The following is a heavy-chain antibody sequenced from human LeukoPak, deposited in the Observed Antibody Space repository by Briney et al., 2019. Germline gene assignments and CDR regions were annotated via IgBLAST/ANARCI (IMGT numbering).Heavy chain of an antibody. CDR3: ARDGHCSGGSCYPANAFDI. CDR2: INPSGGST. J-gene: IGHJ3*02. CDR1: GFTFTSSA. Sequence: GTSVKVSCKASGFTFTSSAMQWVRQAPGQGLEWMGIINPSGGSTSYAQKFQGRVTMTRDTSTSTVYMELSSLRSEDTAVYYCARDGHCSGGSCYPANAFDIWGQGTMVTVSS. D-gene: IGHD2-15*01. V-gene: IGHV1-46*01.